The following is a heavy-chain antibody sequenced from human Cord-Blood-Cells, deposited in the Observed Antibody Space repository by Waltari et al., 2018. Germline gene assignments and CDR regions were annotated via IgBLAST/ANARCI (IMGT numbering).Heavy chain of an antibody. CDR3: AKVAIDARSFDY. CDR1: GGSISSYY. CDR2: IYYSGST. Sequence: QVQLQESGPGLVKPSETLSLTCTVPGGSISSYYWSWIRQPPGKGLEWIGYIYYSGSTNYNPSLKSRVTISVDTSKNQFSLKLSSVTAADTAVYYCAKVAIDARSFDYWGQGTLVTVSS. V-gene: IGHV4-59*08. D-gene: IGHD2-15*01. J-gene: IGHJ4*02.